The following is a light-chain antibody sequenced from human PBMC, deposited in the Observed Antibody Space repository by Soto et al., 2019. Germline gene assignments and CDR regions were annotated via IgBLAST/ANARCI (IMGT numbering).Light chain of an antibody. CDR2: GAS. CDR3: QQYDNWPPWT. Sequence: EIVMTQSPDTLSVSPGERATLSCRASQSVSSNLAWYQQKPGQAPRLLIYGASTRATGIPARFSGSRSGTEFTLTISSLQSEDFAVYYCQQYDNWPPWTFGQGTKVEVK. J-gene: IGKJ1*01. CDR1: QSVSSN. V-gene: IGKV3-15*01.